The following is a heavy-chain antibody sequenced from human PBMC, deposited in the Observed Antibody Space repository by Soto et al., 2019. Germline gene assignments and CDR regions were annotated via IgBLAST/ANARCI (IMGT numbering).Heavy chain of an antibody. V-gene: IGHV1-18*01. D-gene: IGHD6-19*01. CDR1: GYTFTSYG. J-gene: IGHJ5*02. CDR3: ARDQAVAGTWNIGWFDP. CDR2: ISAYNGNT. Sequence: QVQLVQSGAEVKKPGASVKVSCKASGYTFTSYGISWVRQAPGQGLEWMGWISAYNGNTNYAQKLQGRVTMTTDTFTSSDYKELRSLRSDDTAVYYCARDQAVAGTWNIGWFDPWGQGTVVTVSS.